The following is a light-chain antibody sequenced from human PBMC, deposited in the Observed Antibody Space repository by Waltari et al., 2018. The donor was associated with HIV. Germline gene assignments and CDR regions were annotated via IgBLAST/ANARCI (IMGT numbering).Light chain of an antibody. V-gene: IGLV6-57*02. CDR1: SASIVTHY. CDR2: GDD. J-gene: IGLJ3*02. CDR3: QAFDSDSQWV. Sequence: NLVLTQPHSVSESPGETVTISCTGTSASIVTHYVQWCQQRPGSAPTTVIYGDDQRPSGVPGRFSGSIDTSSNSASLTISGLRPEDEGDYYCQAFDSDSQWVFGGGTRLTVL.